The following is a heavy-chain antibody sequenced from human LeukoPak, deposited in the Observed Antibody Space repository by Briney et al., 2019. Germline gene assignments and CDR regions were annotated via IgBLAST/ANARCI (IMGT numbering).Heavy chain of an antibody. J-gene: IGHJ6*03. D-gene: IGHD2-2*01. V-gene: IGHV1-69*05. CDR3: ARVWIVPAAIDYYYYMDV. CDR2: IIPIFGTA. CDR1: GGTFSSYA. Sequence: SVKVSCKASGGTFSSYAISWVRQAPGQGLEWMGGIIPIFGTANYAQKFQGRVTITTDESTSTAYMELSSLRSEDTAVYYCARVWIVPAAIDYYYYMDVWGKGTTVTVSS.